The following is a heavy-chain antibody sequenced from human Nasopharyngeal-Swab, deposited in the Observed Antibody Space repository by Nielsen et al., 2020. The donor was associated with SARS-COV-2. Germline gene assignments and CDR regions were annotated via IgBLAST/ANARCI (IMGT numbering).Heavy chain of an antibody. CDR2: INTNTGNP. V-gene: IGHV7-4-1*02. CDR1: RYTFTSYA. D-gene: IGHD2-15*01. CDR3: ARDYCSGGSCYCFDY. J-gene: IGHJ4*02. Sequence: ASVKVSCKASRYTFTSYAMNWVRQAPGQGLEWMGWINTNTGNPTYAQGFTGRFVFSLDTSVSTAYLQISSLKAEDTAVYYCARDYCSGGSCYCFDYWGQGTLVTVSS.